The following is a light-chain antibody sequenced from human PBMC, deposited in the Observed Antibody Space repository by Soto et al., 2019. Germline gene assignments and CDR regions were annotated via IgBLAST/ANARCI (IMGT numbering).Light chain of an antibody. Sequence: DIQLTQSPSFLSASVGDRVTITCRARQGISSYLAWYQQKPGKAPQLLIYAASTLQSGVPSRFSGSGSGTEFTLTISILQPEDVATYYFQQFNSYPFTFGPGTKVDIK. CDR3: QQFNSYPFT. J-gene: IGKJ3*01. CDR1: QGISSY. V-gene: IGKV1-9*01. CDR2: AAS.